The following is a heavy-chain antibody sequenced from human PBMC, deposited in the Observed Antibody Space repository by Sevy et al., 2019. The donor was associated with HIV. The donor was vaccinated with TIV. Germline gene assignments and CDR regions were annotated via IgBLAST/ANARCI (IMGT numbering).Heavy chain of an antibody. V-gene: IGHV3-30*18. J-gene: IGHJ4*02. CDR3: TKESLRGTYIRGDFDH. CDR1: GFNFQTFG. Sequence: GGSLRLSCSAFGFNFQTFGMHWIRQAPGKGPEWLAVISSDGINHNYAASVKGRFTIYRDNSKSQLFLQMNSLTPNDTAVYFCTKESLRGTYIRGDFDHWGQGTLVTDSS. CDR2: ISSDGINH. D-gene: IGHD3-10*02.